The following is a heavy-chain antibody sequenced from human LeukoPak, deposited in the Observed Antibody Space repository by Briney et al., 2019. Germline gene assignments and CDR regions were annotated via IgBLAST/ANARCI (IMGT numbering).Heavy chain of an antibody. CDR2: IYSSGST. Sequence: PSETLSLTCTVSGDSISSYYCTWIRQPAGRGLEWIGRIYSSGSTSYNPSLKSRVTMSVDRSKNQFSLKLSSVTAADTAVYYCAREIATSGGNSRALDYWGQGTLVTVSS. CDR1: GDSISSYY. CDR3: AREIATSGGNSRALDY. D-gene: IGHD4-23*01. J-gene: IGHJ4*02. V-gene: IGHV4-4*07.